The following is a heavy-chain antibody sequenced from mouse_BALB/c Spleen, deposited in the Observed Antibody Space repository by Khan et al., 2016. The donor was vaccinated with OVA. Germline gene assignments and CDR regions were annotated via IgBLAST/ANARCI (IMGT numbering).Heavy chain of an antibody. J-gene: IGHJ4*01. CDR3: ARGNYYGYAMDY. Sequence: EVQLQESGPGLVKPSQSLSLTCTVTGYSITSNYAWNWIRQFPGNKLEWMGYISYSGSTNYNPSLKSRISITRDTSKNTFFPQLNSVTTEDTASYYCARGNYYGYAMDYWGQGTSITVSS. CDR2: ISYSGST. D-gene: IGHD1-1*01. CDR1: GYSITSNYA. V-gene: IGHV3-2*02.